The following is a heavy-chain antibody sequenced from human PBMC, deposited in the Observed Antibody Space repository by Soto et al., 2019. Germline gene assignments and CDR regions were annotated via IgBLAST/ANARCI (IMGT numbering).Heavy chain of an antibody. J-gene: IGHJ5*02. CDR2: IYYSGST. Sequence: SLTCTVSGGSISSGGYYWSWIRQHPGKGLEWIGYIYYSGSTYYNPSLKSRVTISVDTSKNQFSLKLSSVTAADTAVYYCARGANESRVISLNWCDPWGQGTLVTVSA. D-gene: IGHD1-1*01. CDR3: ARGANESRVISLNWCDP. V-gene: IGHV4-31*03. CDR1: GGSISSGGYY.